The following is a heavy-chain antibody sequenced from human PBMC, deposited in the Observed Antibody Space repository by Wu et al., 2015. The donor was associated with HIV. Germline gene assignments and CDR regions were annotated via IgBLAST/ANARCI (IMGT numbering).Heavy chain of an antibody. D-gene: IGHD5-18*01. Sequence: QVQLVQSGAEVKKPGASVKVSCKASGYTFTGYYMHWVRQAPGQGLEWMGWINPNSGGTNYAQKFQGRVTMTRDTSISTAYMELSSLRSEDTAVYYCATRPGSGYSYGYIAFDIWGQGTMVTVSS. CDR1: GYTFTGYY. J-gene: IGHJ3*02. CDR3: ATRPGSGYSYGYIAFDI. V-gene: IGHV1-2*02. CDR2: INPNSGGT.